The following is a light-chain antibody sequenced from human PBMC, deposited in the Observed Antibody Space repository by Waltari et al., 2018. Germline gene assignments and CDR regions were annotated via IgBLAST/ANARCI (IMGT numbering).Light chain of an antibody. CDR1: QSVSKY. V-gene: IGKV3-20*01. CDR2: AAS. CDR3: QNHERLPAT. Sequence: EVVLTQPPGTLSLSPGERATLSCRASQSVSKYLAWYQQRPGQAPRLLIYAASTRATGVPDRFSGSGFGTDFSLTISRLEPEDIAVYFCQNHERLPATFGQGTRVEIK. J-gene: IGKJ1*01.